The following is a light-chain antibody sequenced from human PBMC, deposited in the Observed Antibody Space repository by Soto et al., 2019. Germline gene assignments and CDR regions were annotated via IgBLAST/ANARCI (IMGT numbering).Light chain of an antibody. V-gene: IGKV3-20*01. Sequence: EIALTQSPGTLSLSPGERATLSCRASQSVGSRFLAWYQQKPGQAPRLLISGTFSRATGIPDRFSGSGSGTDFTLTISRLEPEDFAVYYCQHYNNWPPELTFGGGTKVEIK. CDR3: QHYNNWPPELT. CDR2: GTF. J-gene: IGKJ4*01. CDR1: QSVGSRF.